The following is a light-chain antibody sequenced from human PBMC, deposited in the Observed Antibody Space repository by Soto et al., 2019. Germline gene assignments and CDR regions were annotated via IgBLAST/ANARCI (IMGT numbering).Light chain of an antibody. Sequence: DIVMTQSPDSLTVSLGERATINCKSSQGLLYSSDNKNYLAWYQQKAGQPPKLLIYWASIRQPGVPDRFSGSGSGTDFSLTISSLQAEDLAVYYCQEFYSTPSLTFGAGTKVDIK. CDR2: WAS. J-gene: IGKJ4*01. CDR1: QGLLYSSDNKNY. CDR3: QEFYSTPSLT. V-gene: IGKV4-1*01.